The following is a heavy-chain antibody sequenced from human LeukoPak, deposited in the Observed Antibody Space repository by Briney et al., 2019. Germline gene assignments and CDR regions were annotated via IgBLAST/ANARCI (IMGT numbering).Heavy chain of an antibody. J-gene: IGHJ4*02. V-gene: IGHV3-23*01. CDR1: GFTFSNYA. Sequence: GSLRLSCAASGFTFSNYAMSWVRLAPGKGLEWVSVISGSGGSTYYADSVEGRFTISRDNFKSTLYLQMSSLRAEDTAVYYCARDSSGYSDYWGQGTLVTVSS. CDR3: ARDSSGYSDY. CDR2: ISGSGGST. D-gene: IGHD3-22*01.